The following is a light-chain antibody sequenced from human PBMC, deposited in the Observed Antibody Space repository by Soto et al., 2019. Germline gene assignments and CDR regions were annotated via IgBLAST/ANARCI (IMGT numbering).Light chain of an antibody. Sequence: EIVLTQSPGTLSLSPGDRATLSCRASQSVATTYLAWYQQKPGQAPRLLIYAASSRATGIPDRFSGSGSGTDFTLTISRLEPEDFAVYYCQQYGNSPLLTFGGGTKVEIK. CDR3: QQYGNSPLLT. J-gene: IGKJ4*01. CDR2: AAS. V-gene: IGKV3-20*01. CDR1: QSVATTY.